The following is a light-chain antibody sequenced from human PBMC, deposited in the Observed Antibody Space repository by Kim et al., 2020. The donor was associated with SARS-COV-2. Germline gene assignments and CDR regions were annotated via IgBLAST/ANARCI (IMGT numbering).Light chain of an antibody. CDR2: DVS. CDR1: SSDVGGYNY. V-gene: IGLV2-14*03. CDR3: SSYTSSSTYV. Sequence: QSALTQPASVSGSPGQSITISCTGTSSDVGGYNYVSWYQHHPGKAPKLMIYDVSKWPSGVSNRFSGSKSDNTASLTISGLQAEDEADYYCSSYTSSSTYVFGTGTKVTVL. J-gene: IGLJ1*01.